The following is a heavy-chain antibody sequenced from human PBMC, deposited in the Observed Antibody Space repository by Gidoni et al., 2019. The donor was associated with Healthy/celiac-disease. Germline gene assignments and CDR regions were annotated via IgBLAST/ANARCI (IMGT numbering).Heavy chain of an antibody. J-gene: IGHJ4*02. CDR2: IIWNSGSI. Sequence: EVQLVESGGGLVQTGRSMTLSCAASGFTFDDYAMHWVRQAPGKGLEWVSVIIWNSGSIGYADSVNGRFTISRDNAKNSLYLQMNSLRAEDTALYYCAKGPHYGSGSYYIFDYWGQGTLVTVSS. CDR1: GFTFDDYA. CDR3: AKGPHYGSGSYYIFDY. V-gene: IGHV3-9*01. D-gene: IGHD3-10*01.